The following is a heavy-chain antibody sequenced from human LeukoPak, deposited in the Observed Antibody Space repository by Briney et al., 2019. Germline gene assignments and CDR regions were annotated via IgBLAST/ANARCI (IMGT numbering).Heavy chain of an antibody. CDR1: GFTFSNYN. CDR2: IGGSSGYK. CDR3: AKSSGALT. D-gene: IGHD1-14*01. V-gene: IGHV3-21*04. Sequence: GGSLRLSCAASGFTFSNYNFNWVRQAPGQGLEWVSSIGGSSGYKYYADSVKGRFTISRDNAQNSLYLQMNSLRAEDTAVYYCAKSSGALTWGQGTLVTVSS. J-gene: IGHJ4*02.